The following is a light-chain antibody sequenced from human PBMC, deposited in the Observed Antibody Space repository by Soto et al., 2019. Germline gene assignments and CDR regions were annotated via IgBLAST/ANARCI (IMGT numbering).Light chain of an antibody. CDR1: QTVSSNY. J-gene: IGKJ1*01. CDR2: GAS. CDR3: QQRSNWPRT. V-gene: IGKV3D-20*02. Sequence: VEIATLSFSSSQTVSSNYLAWCQQRPGQAPRLLIYGASTRAAGIPARFSGSGSGTDFTLTISSLEPEDLAVYYCQQRSNWPRTFGQGTKVDIK.